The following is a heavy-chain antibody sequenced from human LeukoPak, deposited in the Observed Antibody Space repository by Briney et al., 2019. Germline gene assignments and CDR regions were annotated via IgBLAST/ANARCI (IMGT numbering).Heavy chain of an antibody. V-gene: IGHV4-59*01. Sequence: SETLSLTCTVSGGSISSYYWSWIRQPPGKGLEWIGYTYYSGSTKYNPSLKSRVTISVDTSKNQFSLKLSSVTAADTAVYYCVRGASSSGYSSSWLSYFDYWGQGTLVTVSS. D-gene: IGHD6-13*01. CDR3: VRGASSSGYSSSWLSYFDY. CDR1: GGSISSYY. CDR2: TYYSGST. J-gene: IGHJ4*02.